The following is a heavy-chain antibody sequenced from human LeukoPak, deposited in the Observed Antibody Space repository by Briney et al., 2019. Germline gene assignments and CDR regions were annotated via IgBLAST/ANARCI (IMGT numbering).Heavy chain of an antibody. CDR2: IQNEGKKK. J-gene: IGHJ4*02. V-gene: IGHV3-30*02. Sequence: GGSLRLSCGASGFTFSSNGMQGVRQAPGKGLEGVAFIQNEGKKKKYADSVKGRFTISRDNSRNTLFLQMNSLRAEDTAVYYCARDWGTSSLYLVNWGQGTLVTVSS. D-gene: IGHD6-6*01. CDR3: ARDWGTSSLYLVN. CDR1: GFTFSSNG.